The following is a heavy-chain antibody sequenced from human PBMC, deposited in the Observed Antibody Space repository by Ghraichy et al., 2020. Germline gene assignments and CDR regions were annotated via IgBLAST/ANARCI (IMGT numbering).Heavy chain of an antibody. Sequence: SETLSLTCTVSGGSISSYYWSWIRQPPGKGLEWIGYIYYSGSTNYNPSLKSRVTISVDTSKNQFSLKLSSVTAADTAVYYCARGATGVESIVGATSWYFDLWGRGTLVTVSS. J-gene: IGHJ2*01. D-gene: IGHD1-26*01. CDR1: GGSISSYY. CDR2: IYYSGST. CDR3: ARGATGVESIVGATSWYFDL. V-gene: IGHV4-59*01.